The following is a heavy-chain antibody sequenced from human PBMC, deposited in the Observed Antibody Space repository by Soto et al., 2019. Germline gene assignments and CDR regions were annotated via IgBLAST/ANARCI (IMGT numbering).Heavy chain of an antibody. CDR1: GGSISSSSYY. CDR3: ARVSDYVSY. Sequence: SETLSLTCTVSGGSISSSSYYWGWIRQPPGKGLEWIGSISYSGSTYYNPSLKSRVTISVDTSKNQFSLKLSSVTAADTAVYYCARVSDYVSYWGQGTLVTVSS. CDR2: ISYSGST. D-gene: IGHD3-16*01. V-gene: IGHV4-39*07. J-gene: IGHJ4*02.